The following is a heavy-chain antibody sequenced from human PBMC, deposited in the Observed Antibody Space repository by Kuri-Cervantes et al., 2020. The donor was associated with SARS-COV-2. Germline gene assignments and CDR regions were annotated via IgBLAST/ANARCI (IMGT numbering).Heavy chain of an antibody. CDR1: GFTFGSYA. D-gene: IGHD1-1*01. CDR3: AKSEGTPGLKY. V-gene: IGHV3-23*01. J-gene: IGHJ4*02. CDR2: ISGSGDSV. Sequence: GESLKISCVTSGFTFGSYAMTWVRQAPGKGLEWVSAISGSGDSVYFADSVKGRFTISRDNSKNTVFLQMDSLRAADTAVYYCAKSEGTPGLKYWGQGTLVTVSS.